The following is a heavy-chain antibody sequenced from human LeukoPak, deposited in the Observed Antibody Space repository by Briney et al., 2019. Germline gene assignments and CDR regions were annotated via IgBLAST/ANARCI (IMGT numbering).Heavy chain of an antibody. J-gene: IGHJ4*02. CDR2: IYSGDSP. V-gene: IGHV3-53*01. D-gene: IGHD3-10*01. CDR1: GLTVSSNY. Sequence: PGGSPTLSCAASGLTVSSNYMSWVRPATEEGGEWVSVIYSGDSPYYPDSLNGRFAISRDNSKNQLYLQMNSLRAEDTAVYYCARDLSSVFDCWGQGTLVTVSS. CDR3: ARDLSSVFDC.